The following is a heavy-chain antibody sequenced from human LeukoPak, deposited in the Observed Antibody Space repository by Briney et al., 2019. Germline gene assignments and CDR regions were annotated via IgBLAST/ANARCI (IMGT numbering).Heavy chain of an antibody. CDR2: ISAFNGNT. Sequence: ASVKVSCTASGYIFNSYGISWVRQAPGQGLEWMGWISAFNGNTNYAQKFQGRVTMTTGTSTNTAYMELRSLSSDDTAVYFCARDPVGANGVFDYWGQGTLVTVSS. CDR1: GYIFNSYG. CDR3: ARDPVGANGVFDY. V-gene: IGHV1-18*01. D-gene: IGHD1-26*01. J-gene: IGHJ4*02.